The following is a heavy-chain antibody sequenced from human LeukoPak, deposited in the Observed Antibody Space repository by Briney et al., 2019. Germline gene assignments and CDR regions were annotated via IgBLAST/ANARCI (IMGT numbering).Heavy chain of an antibody. CDR2: ISSSSSYI. D-gene: IGHD4-23*01. CDR1: GFTFSSYS. J-gene: IGHJ4*02. V-gene: IGHV3-21*01. CDR3: ASTQGGISVGFNFDY. Sequence: GGSLRLSCAASGFTFSSYSMNWVRQAPGKGLEWVSSISSSSSYIYYADSVKGRFTISRDNAKNSLYLQMNSLRAEDTAVYYCASTQGGISVGFNFDYWGQGTLVTVSS.